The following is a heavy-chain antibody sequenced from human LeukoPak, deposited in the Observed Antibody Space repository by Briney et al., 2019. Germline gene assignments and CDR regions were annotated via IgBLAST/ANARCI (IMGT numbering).Heavy chain of an antibody. CDR1: GFTFSSYS. J-gene: IGHJ3*02. V-gene: IGHV3-21*01. Sequence: GGSLRLSCAASGFTFSSYSMNWVRQAPGKGLEWVSSISSSSRYIYYADSVKGRFTISRDNAKNSLYLQMNSLRAEDTAVYYCARDRHPTYYYDSSGYFGVGDAFDIWGQGTMVTVSS. D-gene: IGHD3-22*01. CDR3: ARDRHPTYYYDSSGYFGVGDAFDI. CDR2: ISSSSRYI.